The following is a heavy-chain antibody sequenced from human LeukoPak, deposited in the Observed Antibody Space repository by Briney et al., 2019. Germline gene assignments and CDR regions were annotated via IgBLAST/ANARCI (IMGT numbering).Heavy chain of an antibody. J-gene: IGHJ6*03. CDR3: AKIEGQGLYDYCMDV. CDR1: GFAFSNFA. CDR2: MSGSGYYT. Sequence: TGGSLRLSCAASGFAFSNFAMSWVRQAPGKGLEWVSAMSGSGYYTYYVESVKGRFTISRDNSKNTLYLHMNSLRADDTAVYYCAKIEGQGLYDYCMDVWGRGTTVTVSS. D-gene: IGHD5-24*01. V-gene: IGHV3-23*01.